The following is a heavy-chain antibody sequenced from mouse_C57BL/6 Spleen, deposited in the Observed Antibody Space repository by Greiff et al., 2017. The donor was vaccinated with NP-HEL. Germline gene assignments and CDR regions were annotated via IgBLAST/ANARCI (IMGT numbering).Heavy chain of an antibody. CDR3: ALRNFDY. CDR1: GYTFTSYW. CDR2: IDPSDSYT. J-gene: IGHJ2*01. D-gene: IGHD1-1*01. Sequence: VKLQQPGAELVMPGASVKLSCKASGYTFTSYWMHWVKQRPGQGLEWIGEIDPSDSYTNYNQKFKGKSTLTVDKSSSTAYMQLSSLTSEDSAVYYCALRNFDYWGQGTTLTVSS. V-gene: IGHV1-69*01.